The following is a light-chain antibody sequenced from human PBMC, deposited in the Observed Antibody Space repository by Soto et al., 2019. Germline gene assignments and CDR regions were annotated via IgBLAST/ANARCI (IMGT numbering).Light chain of an antibody. CDR2: GAS. J-gene: IGKJ1*01. V-gene: IGKV1-5*01. CDR1: QSIRHY. CDR3: QHHNSYSQT. Sequence: DIQMTQSPPTLSASVGDRVTITCRASQSIRHYLAWYQQMPGKAHKLLIYGASTLQSGVPSRFSGSGSGTEVTLTISSLQPDDVGTYFCQHHNSYSQTFGQRTKVEIK.